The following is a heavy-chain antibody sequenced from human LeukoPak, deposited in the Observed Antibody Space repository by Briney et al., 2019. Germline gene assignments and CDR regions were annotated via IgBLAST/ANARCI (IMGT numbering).Heavy chain of an antibody. J-gene: IGHJ4*02. Sequence: GGSLRLSCAASGFSFSSYWMHSVRQAPGKGLVWVSRINSDGSSATYADSVKGRFTISRDNAKNTLYLQINSLRAEDTAVYYCARASYDISDYWGQGTLVTVSS. V-gene: IGHV3-74*01. D-gene: IGHD3-9*01. CDR3: ARASYDISDY. CDR1: GFSFSSYW. CDR2: INSDGSSA.